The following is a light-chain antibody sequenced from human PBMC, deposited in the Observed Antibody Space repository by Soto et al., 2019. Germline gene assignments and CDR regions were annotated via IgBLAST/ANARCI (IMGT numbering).Light chain of an antibody. Sequence: DIQMAQSPSSLSASVGDIFTITCRASQSISSYLNWYQQKPGKAPKLLIYDVSSLESGVPSRFRGSGSGTEFTLTISSLQPDDSATYYCQQYDTYWTFGPGTKVDI. V-gene: IGKV1-5*01. CDR1: QSISSY. J-gene: IGKJ1*01. CDR3: QQYDTYWT. CDR2: DVS.